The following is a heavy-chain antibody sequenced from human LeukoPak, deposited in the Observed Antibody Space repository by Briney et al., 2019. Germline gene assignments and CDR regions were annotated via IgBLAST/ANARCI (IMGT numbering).Heavy chain of an antibody. J-gene: IGHJ6*02. D-gene: IGHD6-19*01. CDR2: ITSDGSST. CDR3: ARYLTVAAYYYYYYGMDV. Sequence: QPGGSLRLSCAASGFTFSSYWMHWVRQAPGKGLVWVSRITSDGSSTSYADSVKGRFTISRDNAKNTLYLQMNSLRAEDTAVYYCARYLTVAAYYYYYYGMDVWGQATTVTVSS. V-gene: IGHV3-74*01. CDR1: GFTFSSYW.